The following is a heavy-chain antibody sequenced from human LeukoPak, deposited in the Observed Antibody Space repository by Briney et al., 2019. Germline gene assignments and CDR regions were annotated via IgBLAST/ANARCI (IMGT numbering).Heavy chain of an antibody. J-gene: IGHJ4*02. CDR2: ISSNGGST. Sequence: PGGSLRLSCSASGXTFSRYAMHWVRQAPGKGLEYVSAISSNGGSTYYADSVKGRLTISRDNSKNTLYLQMSSLRAEDTAVYYCVKDGSGSYYTYYFDYWGQGTLVTVSS. CDR3: VKDGSGSYYTYYFDY. D-gene: IGHD3-10*01. V-gene: IGHV3-64D*06. CDR1: GXTFSRYA.